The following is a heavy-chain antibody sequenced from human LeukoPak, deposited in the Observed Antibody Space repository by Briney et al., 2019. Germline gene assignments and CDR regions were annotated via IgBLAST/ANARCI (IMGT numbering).Heavy chain of an antibody. CDR1: GFTVSSNY. CDR3: AGVPAAMGYWFDP. Sequence: GGSLRLSCAASGFTVSSNYMSWVRQAPGKGLEWVSVIYSGGSTYYADSVEGRFTISRDNSKNTLYLQMNSLRAEDTAVYYCAGVPAAMGYWFDPWGQGTLVTVSS. D-gene: IGHD2-2*01. V-gene: IGHV3-66*02. J-gene: IGHJ5*02. CDR2: IYSGGST.